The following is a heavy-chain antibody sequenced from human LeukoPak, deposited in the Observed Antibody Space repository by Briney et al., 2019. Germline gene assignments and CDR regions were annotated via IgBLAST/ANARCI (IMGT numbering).Heavy chain of an antibody. Sequence: GGSLRLSCAASGFTFSSYAMTWVRQAPGKGLEWVSGISGSGGSTYYADSVKGRFTISRDESKNTQYLQMNSLRAEDTAVYYCAKVKTDDWNYYYFDYWGQGTLVTVSS. CDR3: AKVKTDDWNYYYFDY. CDR1: GFTFSSYA. D-gene: IGHD1-7*01. V-gene: IGHV3-23*01. CDR2: ISGSGGST. J-gene: IGHJ4*02.